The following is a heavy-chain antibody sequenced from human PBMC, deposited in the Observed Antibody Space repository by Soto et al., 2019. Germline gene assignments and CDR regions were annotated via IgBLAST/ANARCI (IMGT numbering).Heavy chain of an antibody. J-gene: IGHJ5*02. CDR3: ARGETGTTAVFPFDP. CDR1: GGSISSGGYY. Sequence: SETLSLTCTVSGGSISSGGYYWSWIRQHPGKGLEWIGYIYYSGSTYYNPSLKSRVTISVDTSKNKFSLKLSSVTAADTAVYYFARGETGTTAVFPFDPWGQGTLVTVSS. D-gene: IGHD1-7*01. CDR2: IYYSGST. V-gene: IGHV4-31*02.